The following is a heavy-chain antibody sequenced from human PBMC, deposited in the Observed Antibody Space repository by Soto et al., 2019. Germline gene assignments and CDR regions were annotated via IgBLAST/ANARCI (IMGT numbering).Heavy chain of an antibody. CDR1: GFTFSDYY. CDR2: ISSSTSHT. CDR3: ARGRGAAADYFDF. Sequence: QVQLVESGGGLVKPGGSLRLSCAVSGFTFSDYYMTWIRQAPGKGLEWVSYISSSTSHTNYADSVKGRFTISRDNAKKSLLLQMNSLRAEGTAVYYCARGRGAAADYFDFWGQGTLVTVSS. V-gene: IGHV3-11*05. D-gene: IGHD6-13*01. J-gene: IGHJ4*02.